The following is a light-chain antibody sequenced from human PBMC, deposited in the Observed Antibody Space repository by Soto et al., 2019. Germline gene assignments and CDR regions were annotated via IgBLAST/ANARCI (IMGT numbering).Light chain of an antibody. J-gene: IGKJ1*01. CDR1: QSVSSN. V-gene: IGKV3-15*01. Sequence: EIVMTQYPATLSVSPGERATLSCRASQSVSSNLAWYQQKPGQAPRLLIYGASTRATGIPARFSGSGSGKEITLTIGSLQSEDFAVYYCQQYNSWPRTFGQGPKGEIK. CDR3: QQYNSWPRT. CDR2: GAS.